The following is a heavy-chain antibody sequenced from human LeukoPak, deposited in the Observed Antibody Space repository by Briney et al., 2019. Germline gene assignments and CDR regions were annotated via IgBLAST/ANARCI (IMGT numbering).Heavy chain of an antibody. D-gene: IGHD4-23*01. Sequence: GASVKVSCKASGGTFSSYAISWVRQAPGQGLEWVGGIIPIFGTANYAQKFQGRATITTDESTSTAYMELSSLRSEDTAVYYCARGQVKFKYYYYYMDVWGKGTTVTVSS. V-gene: IGHV1-69*05. CDR2: IIPIFGTA. J-gene: IGHJ6*03. CDR1: GGTFSSYA. CDR3: ARGQVKFKYYYYYMDV.